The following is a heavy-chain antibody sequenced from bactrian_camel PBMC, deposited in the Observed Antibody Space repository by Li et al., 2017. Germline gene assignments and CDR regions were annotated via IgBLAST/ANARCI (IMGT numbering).Heavy chain of an antibody. V-gene: IGHV3S6*01. CDR2: VNSEDNYV. Sequence: HVQLVESGGGLVQPGGSLRLSCAASNNTRSTYCMAWFRQAPGKEREAICAVNSEDNYVVADSVTGRFTCSKDNAVNTLSLQMDSLQPEDTATYYWAAKERSWIRCNRFTYSLSESEYGFWGRGTQVTVS. CDR3: AAKERSWIRCNRFTYSLSESEYGF. D-gene: IGHD2*01. CDR1: NNTRSTYC. J-gene: IGHJ4*01.